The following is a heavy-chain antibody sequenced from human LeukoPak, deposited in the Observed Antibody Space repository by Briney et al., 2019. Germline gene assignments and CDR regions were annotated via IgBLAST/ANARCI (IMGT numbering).Heavy chain of an antibody. V-gene: IGHV4-38-2*01. J-gene: IGHJ5*02. CDR3: ARVRILLWFGELPNWFDP. CDR1: GFTFSDYY. Sequence: GSLRLSCAASGFTFSDYYMSWIRQAPGKGLEWIGSIYYSGSTYYNPSLKSRVTISVDTSKNQFSLKLSSVTAADTAVYYCARVRILLWFGELPNWFDPWGQGTLVTVSS. CDR2: IYYSGST. D-gene: IGHD3-10*01.